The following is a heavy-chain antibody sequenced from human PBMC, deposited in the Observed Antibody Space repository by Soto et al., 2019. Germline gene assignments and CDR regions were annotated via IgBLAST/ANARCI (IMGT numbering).Heavy chain of an antibody. CDR1: GGSISSGDYY. Sequence: SESLSLSCTVSGGSISSGDYYWSWIRQPPGKGLEWIGYIYYSGSTYYNPSLKSRVTISVDTSKNQFSLKLSSVTAADTAVYYCARGGGDQPHVFDYWGQGTLVTVS. CDR2: IYYSGST. CDR3: ARGGGDQPHVFDY. V-gene: IGHV4-30-4*01. D-gene: IGHD2-21*02. J-gene: IGHJ4*02.